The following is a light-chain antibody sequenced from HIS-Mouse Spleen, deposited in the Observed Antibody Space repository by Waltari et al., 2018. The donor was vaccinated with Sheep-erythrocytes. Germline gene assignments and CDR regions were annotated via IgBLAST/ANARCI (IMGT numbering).Light chain of an antibody. V-gene: IGLV2-8*01. Sequence: QSALTQPPSASGSPGQSVTISCTGTSSAVGGYNYVSWYQQHPRQAPKLMIYEVSKRTSGVPDRFSGSKSGNTASLTVSGLQAEDEADYYCSSYAGSNNWVFGGGTKLTVL. CDR1: SSAVGGYNY. CDR2: EVS. CDR3: SSYAGSNNWV. J-gene: IGLJ3*02.